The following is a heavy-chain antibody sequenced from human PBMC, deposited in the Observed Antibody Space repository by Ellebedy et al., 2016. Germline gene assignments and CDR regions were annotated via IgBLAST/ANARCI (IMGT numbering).Heavy chain of an antibody. V-gene: IGHV4-61*02. CDR1: GGSISSGSYY. CDR2: IYTSGST. Sequence: SETLSLTXTVSGGSISSGSYYWSWIRQPAGKGLEWIGRIYTSGSTNYNPSLKSRVTMSVDTSKNQFSLKLSSVTAADTAVYYCARGRTMVRGVMILGDWGQGTLVTVSS. CDR3: ARGRTMVRGVMILGD. J-gene: IGHJ4*02. D-gene: IGHD3-10*01.